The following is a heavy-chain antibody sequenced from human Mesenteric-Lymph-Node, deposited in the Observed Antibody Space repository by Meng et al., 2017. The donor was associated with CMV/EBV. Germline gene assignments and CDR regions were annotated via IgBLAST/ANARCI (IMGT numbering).Heavy chain of an antibody. V-gene: IGHV1-69*10. CDR3: ASVFGDVVPAATFYGMDV. CDR1: GYTFSSYG. J-gene: IGHJ6*02. D-gene: IGHD2-2*01. CDR2: IIPILGIA. Sequence: SVKVSCKASGYTFSSYGINWVRQAPGQGLEWMGGIIPILGIANYAQKFQGRVTITADKSTSTAYMELSSLRSEDTAVYYCASVFGDVVPAATFYGMDVWGQGTTVTVSS.